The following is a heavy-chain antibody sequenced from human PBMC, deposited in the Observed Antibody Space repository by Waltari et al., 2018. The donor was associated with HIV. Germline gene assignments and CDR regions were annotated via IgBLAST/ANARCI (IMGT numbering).Heavy chain of an antibody. J-gene: IGHJ6*02. Sequence: QVRLQQWGAGLLKPSATLSLSCAVYGWSFSGYYCSWIRQSPGKGLECIGEINHSGSINYNPSLKSRVIISVDRYKNQFSLKLTSVTAADTAVYYCARGSWGSGMDVWGLGTTVIVSS. V-gene: IGHV4-34*01. CDR3: ARGSWGSGMDV. CDR1: GWSFSGYY. D-gene: IGHD7-27*01. CDR2: INHSGSI.